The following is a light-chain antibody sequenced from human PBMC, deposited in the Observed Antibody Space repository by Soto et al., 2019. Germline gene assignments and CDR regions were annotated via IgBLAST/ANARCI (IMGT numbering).Light chain of an antibody. CDR2: GAS. J-gene: IGKJ1*01. V-gene: IGKV3-20*01. CDR1: QSVDSSF. CDR3: QQYVSSVT. Sequence: EIVLTQSPGSLSLSPGERATLSCRASQSVDSSFFAWYQKKPGQAPRLLIYGASKRATGIPDRFSGSGSGTDFTLNISRLEHEDFAVYYCQQYVSSVTFGQGTKVEIK.